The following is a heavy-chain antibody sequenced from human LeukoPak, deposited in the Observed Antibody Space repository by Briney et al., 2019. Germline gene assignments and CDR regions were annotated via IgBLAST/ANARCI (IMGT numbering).Heavy chain of an antibody. Sequence: GGSLRLSCAASGFTFSGYAMNWVRRAPGKGLEWVSAISGSGSTYYADSVKGRFTISRDNSKNTLYLQMNSLRVEDTAVYYCARDPAGSGFAFDSWGQGALVTVSS. CDR3: ARDPAGSGFAFDS. V-gene: IGHV3-23*01. CDR2: ISGSGST. D-gene: IGHD1-1*01. J-gene: IGHJ4*02. CDR1: GFTFSGYA.